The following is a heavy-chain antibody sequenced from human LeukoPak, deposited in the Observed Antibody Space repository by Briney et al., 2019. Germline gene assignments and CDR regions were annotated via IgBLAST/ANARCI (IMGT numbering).Heavy chain of an antibody. D-gene: IGHD3-3*01. V-gene: IGHV1-46*01. J-gene: IGHJ5*02. CDR2: INPSGGST. CDR1: GYTFTSYY. Sequence: ASVTVSCKASGYTFTSYYMHWVRQAPGQGLEGMGIINPSGGSTSYAQKFQGRVTMTRDMSTSTVYMELSRLRSEDTAVYYCARDSSKDTIFGVVIGNWFDPWGQGTLVTVSS. CDR3: ARDSSKDTIFGVVIGNWFDP.